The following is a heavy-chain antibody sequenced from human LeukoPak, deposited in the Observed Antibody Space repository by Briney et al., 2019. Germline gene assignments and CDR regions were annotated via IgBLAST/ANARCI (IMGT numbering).Heavy chain of an antibody. CDR3: ARVYGNSGSGSNDV. CDR2: TYYRSKWYN. V-gene: IGHV6-1*01. Sequence: HSQTLSLTCAISGDSVSSNSAAWNWIRQSPSRGLEWLGRTYYRSKWYNDYAVSVKSRITINPDTSKNQFSLQLNSVTPEDTAVYYCARVYGNSGSGSNDVWGQGTTVTVSS. D-gene: IGHD3-10*01. J-gene: IGHJ6*02. CDR1: GDSVSSNSAA.